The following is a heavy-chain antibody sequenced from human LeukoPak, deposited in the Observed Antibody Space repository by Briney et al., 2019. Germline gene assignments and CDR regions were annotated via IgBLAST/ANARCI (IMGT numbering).Heavy chain of an antibody. J-gene: IGHJ4*02. Sequence: GGSLRLSCAASGFTFSSYEMNWVRQAPGKGLEWVSYISSSGSTIYYADSVKGRFTISRDNAKNSLYLQMNSLRAEDTAVYYCASARGELDYWGQGTLVTVSS. D-gene: IGHD3-10*01. CDR1: GFTFSSYE. CDR3: ASARGELDY. V-gene: IGHV3-48*03. CDR2: ISSSGSTI.